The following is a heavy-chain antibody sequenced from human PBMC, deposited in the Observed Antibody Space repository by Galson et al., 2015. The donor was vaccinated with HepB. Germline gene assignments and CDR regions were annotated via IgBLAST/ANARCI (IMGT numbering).Heavy chain of an antibody. CDR3: ARESAAGTREYSYYYYMDV. V-gene: IGHV1-18*01. Sequence: SVKVSCKASGSTFTSYVITWVRQAPGQGLEWMGRISTSNGDTNYAQKLQGRVTMTTDTSTSTAYMELRSLRSDDTAMYYCARESAAGTREYSYYYYMDVWGKGTTVTVSS. J-gene: IGHJ6*03. CDR2: ISTSNGDT. CDR1: GSTFTSYV. D-gene: IGHD6-13*01.